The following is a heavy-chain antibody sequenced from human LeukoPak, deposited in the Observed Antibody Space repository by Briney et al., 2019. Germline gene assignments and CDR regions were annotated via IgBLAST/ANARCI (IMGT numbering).Heavy chain of an antibody. Sequence: ASVKVSCKASGYTFTSYDINWVRQATGQGLERMGWMNPNSGNTGYAQKFQGRVTMTRNTSISTAYMELSSLRSEDTAVYYCARAPGGSSWYGEYYFDYWGQGTLVTVSS. V-gene: IGHV1-8*01. J-gene: IGHJ4*02. CDR1: GYTFTSYD. D-gene: IGHD6-13*01. CDR3: ARAPGGSSWYGEYYFDY. CDR2: MNPNSGNT.